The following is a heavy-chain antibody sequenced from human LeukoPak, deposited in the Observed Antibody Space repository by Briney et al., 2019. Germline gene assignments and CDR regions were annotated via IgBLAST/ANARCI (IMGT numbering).Heavy chain of an antibody. J-gene: IGHJ6*03. CDR3: ARVATFWSGYYTGQDYYYMDV. D-gene: IGHD3-3*01. V-gene: IGHV4-39*07. CDR1: GGSISSSSYY. CDR2: IYYSGST. Sequence: SETLSLTCTVSGGSISSSSYYWGWVRQPPGKGLEWIGSIYYSGSTYYNPSLKSRVTISVDTSKNQFSLKLSSVTAADTAVYYCARVATFWSGYYTGQDYYYMDVWGKGTTVTVSS.